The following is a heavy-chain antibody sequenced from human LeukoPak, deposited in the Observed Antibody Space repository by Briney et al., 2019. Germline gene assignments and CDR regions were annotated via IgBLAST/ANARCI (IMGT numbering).Heavy chain of an antibody. V-gene: IGHV4-39*01. D-gene: IGHD6-19*01. CDR3: ARFEYSSGWYTIREYYYYMDV. CDR1: GGSISSSSYY. CDR2: IYYSGST. Sequence: SETLSLTCTVSGGSISSSSYYWGWIRQPPGKGLEWIGSIYYSGSTYYNPSLKSRVTISVDTSKNQFSLKLSSVTAADTAVYYCARFEYSSGWYTIREYYYYMDVWGKGTTVTISS. J-gene: IGHJ6*03.